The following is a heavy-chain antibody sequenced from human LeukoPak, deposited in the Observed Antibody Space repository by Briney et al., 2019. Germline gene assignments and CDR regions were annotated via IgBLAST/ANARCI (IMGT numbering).Heavy chain of an antibody. D-gene: IGHD3-10*01. CDR1: GGSISSSSYY. CDR3: ARVWFAELSHDAFDI. J-gene: IGHJ3*02. V-gene: IGHV4-39*01. Sequence: PSETLSLTCTVSGGSISSSSYYWGWIRQPPGKGLEWIGSIYYSGSTYYNPSLKSRVTISVDTSKNQFSLKLSSVTAADTAVYYCARVWFAELSHDAFDIWGQGTMVAVSS. CDR2: IYYSGST.